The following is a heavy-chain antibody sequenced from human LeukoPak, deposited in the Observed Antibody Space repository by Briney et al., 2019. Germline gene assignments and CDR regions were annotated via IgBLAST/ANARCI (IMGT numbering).Heavy chain of an antibody. D-gene: IGHD6-19*01. CDR1: GFTFSSYA. CDR2: ISGSGGST. V-gene: IGHV3-23*01. J-gene: IGHJ4*02. Sequence: GGSLRLSCAASGFTFSSYAMSWVRQAPGKGLEWVSAISGSGGSTYYADSVKGRFTISRDNSKHTLYLQMNSLRAEDTAVYYCAKDLSGSEGPFDYWGQGTLVTVSS. CDR3: AKDLSGSEGPFDY.